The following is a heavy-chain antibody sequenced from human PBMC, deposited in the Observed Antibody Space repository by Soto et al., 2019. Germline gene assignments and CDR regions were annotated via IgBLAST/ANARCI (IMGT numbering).Heavy chain of an antibody. V-gene: IGHV3-21*01. D-gene: IGHD4-17*01. J-gene: IGHJ5*02. CDR3: ARDRYGDYGTRKYNWFDP. Sequence: PGGSLRLSCAASGFTFSSYSMNWVRQAPGKGLEWVSSISSSSSYIYYADSVKGRFTISRDNAKNSLYLQMNSLRAEDTAVYYCARDRYGDYGTRKYNWFDPWGQGTLVTVSS. CDR2: ISSSSSYI. CDR1: GFTFSSYS.